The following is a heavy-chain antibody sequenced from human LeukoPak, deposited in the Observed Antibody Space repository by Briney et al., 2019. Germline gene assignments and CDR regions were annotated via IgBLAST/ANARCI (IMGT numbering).Heavy chain of an antibody. V-gene: IGHV1-18*01. Sequence: ASVKVSCKASGGTFSSYAISWVRQAPGQGLEWMGWISAYNGNTNYAQKLQGRVTMTTDTSTSTAYMELRSLRSDDTAVYYCARDKESLRFSEWLLWGFDPWGQGTLVTVSS. D-gene: IGHD3-3*01. CDR3: ARDKESLRFSEWLLWGFDP. CDR1: GGTFSSYA. J-gene: IGHJ5*02. CDR2: ISAYNGNT.